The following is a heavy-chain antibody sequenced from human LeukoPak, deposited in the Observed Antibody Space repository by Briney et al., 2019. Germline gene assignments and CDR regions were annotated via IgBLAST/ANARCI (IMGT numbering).Heavy chain of an antibody. CDR2: INSSGRT. Sequence: PSETLSLTCTVSGGSITNSYCNWIWQSPGKGLEWIGYINSSGRTNYNPSLKSRVTISVDTSKNQFSLKLSSVTAADTAVYFCARDTLSTNDFDIWGQGTMVTVSS. D-gene: IGHD1-1*01. V-gene: IGHV4-59*13. CDR3: ARDTLSTNDFDI. J-gene: IGHJ3*02. CDR1: GGSITNSY.